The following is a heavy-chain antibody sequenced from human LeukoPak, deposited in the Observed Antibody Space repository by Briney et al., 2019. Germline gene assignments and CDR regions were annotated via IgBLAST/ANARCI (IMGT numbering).Heavy chain of an antibody. D-gene: IGHD3-10*01. CDR3: ARVVDVTMVRGVSYYFGY. CDR2: INPNSGGT. CDR1: GYTFTGYY. Sequence: GASVKVSCEASGYTFTGYYMHWVRQAPGQGLEWMGWINPNSGGTNYAQKFQGRVTMTRDTSISTAYMELSRLRSDDTAVYYCARVVDVTMVRGVSYYFGYWGQGTLVTVSS. V-gene: IGHV1-2*02. J-gene: IGHJ4*02.